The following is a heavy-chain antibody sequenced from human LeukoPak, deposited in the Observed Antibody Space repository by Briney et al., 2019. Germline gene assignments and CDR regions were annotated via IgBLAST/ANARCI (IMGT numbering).Heavy chain of an antibody. J-gene: IGHJ4*02. CDR1: GFTVSSNY. Sequence: GGSLRLSCAASGFTVSSNYMSWVRQAPGKGLEWVSVIYSGGSTYYADSVKGRFTISRDNSKNTLYLQMNSLRAEDTAVYYCARERRYYDSSGYYYVIDYWGQGTLVTVSS. CDR2: IYSGGST. CDR3: ARERRYYDSSGYYYVIDY. V-gene: IGHV3-66*01. D-gene: IGHD3-22*01.